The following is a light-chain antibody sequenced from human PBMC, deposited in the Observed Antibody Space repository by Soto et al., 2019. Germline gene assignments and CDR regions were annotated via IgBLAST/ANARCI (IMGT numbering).Light chain of an antibody. V-gene: IGKV1-5*01. CDR1: QRISSW. Sequence: DIQMTQSPSTLSASVGGRVTITCRASQRISSWLAWYQQKPGKAPKLLIYDASTLESGVPSRFSGSGSETEFTLTISRLQPDDFATYFCHSRAFGQGTRLEI. CDR3: HSRA. CDR2: DAS. J-gene: IGKJ5*01.